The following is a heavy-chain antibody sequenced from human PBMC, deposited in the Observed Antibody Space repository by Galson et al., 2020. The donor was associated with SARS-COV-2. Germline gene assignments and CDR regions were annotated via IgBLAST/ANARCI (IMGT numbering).Heavy chain of an antibody. CDR1: GFSLSTSGVG. V-gene: IGHV2-5*02. J-gene: IGHJ4*02. CDR2: IYWDDDK. Sequence: KMSGPTLVKPTQTLTLTCTFSGFSLSTSGVGVGCIRQPPGKALEWLALIYWDDDKRYSPSLKSRLTITKDTSKNQVVLTMTNMDPVDTATYYCARKMTTVVTNYFDYWGQGTLVTVSS. CDR3: ARKMTTVVTNYFDY. D-gene: IGHD4-17*01.